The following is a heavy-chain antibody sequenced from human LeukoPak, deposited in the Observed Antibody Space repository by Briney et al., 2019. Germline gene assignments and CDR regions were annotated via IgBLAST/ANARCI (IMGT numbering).Heavy chain of an antibody. CDR1: GGSISSSSYY. J-gene: IGHJ4*02. Sequence: PSETLSLTCTVSGGSISSSSYYWGWIRQPPGKGLEWIGSIYYSGSTYYNPSLKSRVTISVDTSKNQFSLKLSSVTAAGTAVYYCARPEVSGYSYGYSWYYWGQGTLVTVSS. D-gene: IGHD5-18*01. V-gene: IGHV4-39*01. CDR2: IYYSGST. CDR3: ARPEVSGYSYGYSWYY.